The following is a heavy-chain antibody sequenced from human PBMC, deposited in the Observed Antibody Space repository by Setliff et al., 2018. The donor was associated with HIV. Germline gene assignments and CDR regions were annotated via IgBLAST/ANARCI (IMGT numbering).Heavy chain of an antibody. D-gene: IGHD5-12*01. J-gene: IGHJ5*02. Sequence: SETLSLTCAVSSASISNYHWSWIRQTPGKGLEWIGSIYTSGTTNYNPSLEGRITTSVDLSKNHFSLNLHSVTAADTAVYYCAIGYEYPGVFQSWGQGKVVTVSS. CDR2: IYTSGTT. CDR1: SASISNYH. V-gene: IGHV4-4*09. CDR3: AIGYEYPGVFQS.